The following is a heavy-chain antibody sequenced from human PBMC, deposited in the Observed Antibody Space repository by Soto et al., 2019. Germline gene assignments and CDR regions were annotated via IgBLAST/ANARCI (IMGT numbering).Heavy chain of an antibody. CDR2: ISGSGGST. D-gene: IGHD6-6*01. CDR3: AKAALTFSIASRPWFYP. Sequence: EVQLLESGGGLVQPGGSLRLSCAASGFTFSSYAMSWVRQAPGKGLEWVSAISGSGGSTYYADSVKGRFTISRDNSKNTLYRQMNSLRAEDTDVYYCAKAALTFSIASRPWFYPWCQGTLVTVSS. CDR1: GFTFSSYA. J-gene: IGHJ5*02. V-gene: IGHV3-23*01.